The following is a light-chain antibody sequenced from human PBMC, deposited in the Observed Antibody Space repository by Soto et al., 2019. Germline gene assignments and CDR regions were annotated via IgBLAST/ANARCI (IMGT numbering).Light chain of an antibody. V-gene: IGKV1-39*01. Sequence: DIQMTQSPSSLSASVVXXVTXTCRASQSIISHLNWYQQKPGKAPKXXIHGAFTLQSGVPSRFSGSGSGTDFTLTISSLQPEDFATYYCQQSYSIPITFGQGTRLEIK. CDR3: QQSYSIPIT. CDR1: QSIISH. CDR2: GAF. J-gene: IGKJ5*01.